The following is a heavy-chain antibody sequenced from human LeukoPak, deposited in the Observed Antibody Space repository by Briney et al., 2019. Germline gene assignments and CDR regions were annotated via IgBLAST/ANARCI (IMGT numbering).Heavy chain of an antibody. J-gene: IGHJ4*02. CDR1: GFTFSSYS. Sequence: GGSLRLSCAASGFTFSSYSMNWVRQAPGKGLQWVSYINSGSSSIYYADSVKGRFTISRDNAKNSLYLQMNSLRAEDTAVYYCAREPPYTDYAFDYWGQGTLVTVSS. CDR3: AREPPYTDYAFDY. V-gene: IGHV3-48*01. CDR2: INSGSSSI. D-gene: IGHD4-17*01.